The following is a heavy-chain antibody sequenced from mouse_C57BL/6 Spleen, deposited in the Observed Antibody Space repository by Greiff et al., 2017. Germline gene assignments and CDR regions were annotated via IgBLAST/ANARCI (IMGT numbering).Heavy chain of an antibody. V-gene: IGHV1-82*01. Sequence: VQLQQSGPELVKPGAPVKISCKASGYAFSSSWMNWVKQRPGKGLEWIGRIYPGDGDTNYNGKFKGKATLTADKSSSTAYMQLSSLTSEDSAVYFCARGDWYFDVWGTGTTVTVSS. J-gene: IGHJ1*03. CDR2: IYPGDGDT. CDR1: GYAFSSSW. CDR3: ARGDWYFDV.